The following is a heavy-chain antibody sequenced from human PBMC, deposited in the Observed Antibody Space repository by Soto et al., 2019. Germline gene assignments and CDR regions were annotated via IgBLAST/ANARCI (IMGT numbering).Heavy chain of an antibody. J-gene: IGHJ4*02. CDR1: GGSISSSNW. CDR2: IYHSGNT. D-gene: IGHD6-13*01. V-gene: IGHV4-4*02. CDR3: ARAAMGGSSWPFDY. Sequence: QVQLQESGPGLVKPSGTLSLTCAVSGGSISSSNWWRWIRQPPGKGLEWIGEIYHSGNTNYNQSLKSRVTILVDKSKNQFSRKLSSVTAADTAVYYCARAAMGGSSWPFDYWGQGTLVTVSS.